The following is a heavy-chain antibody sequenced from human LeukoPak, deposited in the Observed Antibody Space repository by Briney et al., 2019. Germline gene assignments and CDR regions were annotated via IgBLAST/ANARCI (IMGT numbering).Heavy chain of an antibody. CDR2: ISSDGST. CDR1: GFTFSNYA. J-gene: IGHJ5*02. V-gene: IGHV3-53*01. CDR3: ARDQNS. Sequence: GGSLRLSCAASGFTFSNYAMNWVRQAPGKGLEWVSVISSDGSTDYADSVKGRFTVSRDNSKNTLYLQMNSLRAEDTAVYYCARDQNSWGQGTLVTVSS.